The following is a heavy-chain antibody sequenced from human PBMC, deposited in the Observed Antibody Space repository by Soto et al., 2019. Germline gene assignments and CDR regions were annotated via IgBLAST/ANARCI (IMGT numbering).Heavy chain of an antibody. Sequence: GGSLRLSCAASGFTFSSYGMHWVRQAPGKGLEWVAHISYDGSNEHYVDSVKGRFTISRDDSKNTLYLQMNSLKTEDTAVYYCTTDRVMATGSFDYWGQGTLVTVSS. J-gene: IGHJ4*02. CDR2: ISYDGSNE. V-gene: IGHV3-30*03. D-gene: IGHD5-12*01. CDR1: GFTFSSYG. CDR3: TTDRVMATGSFDY.